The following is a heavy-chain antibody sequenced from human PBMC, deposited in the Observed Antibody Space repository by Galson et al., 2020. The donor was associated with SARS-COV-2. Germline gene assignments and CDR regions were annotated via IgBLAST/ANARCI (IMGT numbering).Heavy chain of an antibody. CDR2: PYQSGNI. Sequence: SETLSLTCTVSAYSIGRLYSWGWIRPTPGKGLEWMGSPYQSGNIYYNPSHKTRVTISVDKSKNQYSVKLKSVTAADTAVYYCAGDSQWRPSTDYWGQGTLVTVSS. CDR1: AYSIGRLYS. V-gene: IGHV4-38-2*02. J-gene: IGHJ4*02. CDR3: AGDSQWRPSTDY. D-gene: IGHD6-19*01.